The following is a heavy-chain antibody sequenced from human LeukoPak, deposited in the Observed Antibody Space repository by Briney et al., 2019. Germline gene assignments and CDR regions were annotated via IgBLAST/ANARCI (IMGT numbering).Heavy chain of an antibody. V-gene: IGHV1-18*01. Sequence: ASVKVSCKASGYTFINYGVTWVRQAPGQGLEWMGWISASNGNTNYAQTLQGRVTMTTETSTSTAYMELRSLRSDDPAVYYCARALSRGYSGYDYGLGYWGQGTLVTVSS. J-gene: IGHJ4*02. CDR3: ARALSRGYSGYDYGLGY. CDR1: GYTFINYG. CDR2: ISASNGNT. D-gene: IGHD5-12*01.